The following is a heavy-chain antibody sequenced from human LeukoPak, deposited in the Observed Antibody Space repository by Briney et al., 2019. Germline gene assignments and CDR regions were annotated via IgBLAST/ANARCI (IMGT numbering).Heavy chain of an antibody. V-gene: IGHV3-23*01. CDR1: GFTVSSNY. Sequence: PGGSLRLSCAASGFTVSSNYMSWVRQAPGKGLEWVSAISGSGGSTYYADSVKGRFTISRDNSKNTLYLQMNSLRAEDTAVYYCAKSGQLEDAFDIWGQGTMVTVSS. CDR2: ISGSGGST. D-gene: IGHD1-1*01. CDR3: AKSGQLEDAFDI. J-gene: IGHJ3*02.